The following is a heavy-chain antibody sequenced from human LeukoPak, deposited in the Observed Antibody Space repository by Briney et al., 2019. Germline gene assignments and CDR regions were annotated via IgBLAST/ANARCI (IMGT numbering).Heavy chain of an antibody. V-gene: IGHV3-23*01. CDR2: IDISGGST. Sequence: PGGSLRLSCAASGFIFSSYAMCWVRQAPGKGLEWVSSIDISGGSTYYADSVQGRFTISRDNSKNTLYLQMNSLRAEDTALYYCANEVRPNDYWGQGTLVTVSS. J-gene: IGHJ4*02. CDR3: ANEVRPNDY. CDR1: GFIFSSYA. D-gene: IGHD1-1*01.